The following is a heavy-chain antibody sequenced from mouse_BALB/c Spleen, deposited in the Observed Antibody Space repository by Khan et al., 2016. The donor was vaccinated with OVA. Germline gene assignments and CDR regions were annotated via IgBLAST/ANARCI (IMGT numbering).Heavy chain of an antibody. Sequence: EVELVESGGALLRPEGSLNLPFPASGFPFSSFSCPWVAQPQAKGLEWSQTIIVVVDTTYYPDILKGRLIISRDNARNTLYLQMSSLKSEDTAMYYCASHLTGSFAYWGQGTLVTVSA. V-gene: IGHV5-6*01. CDR1: GFPFSSFS. CDR3: ASHLTGSFAY. CDR2: IIVVVDTT. J-gene: IGHJ3*01. D-gene: IGHD4-1*01.